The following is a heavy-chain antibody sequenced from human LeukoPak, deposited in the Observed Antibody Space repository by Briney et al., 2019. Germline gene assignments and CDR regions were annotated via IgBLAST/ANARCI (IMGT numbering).Heavy chain of an antibody. V-gene: IGHV4-59*08. J-gene: IGHJ6*02. CDR1: GGSISGYF. CDR3: ARHDPVGYCQHGMDV. CDR2: IYYTEAT. D-gene: IGHD2-15*01. Sequence: PSETLSLTCTVSGGSISGYFWSCIRQPPGQGLEFIGYIYYTEATLYNPSLKSRVTMSVDTSKNQFSLKLSSVTAADTAVYYCARHDPVGYCQHGMDVWGQGTTVTVSS.